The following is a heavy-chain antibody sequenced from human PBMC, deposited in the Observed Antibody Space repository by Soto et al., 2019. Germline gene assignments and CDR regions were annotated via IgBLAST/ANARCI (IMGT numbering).Heavy chain of an antibody. J-gene: IGHJ6*04. V-gene: IGHV4-59*01. Sequence: TLSRAFIVSLVSITSYHCSCILHFPGKGLECIAYTSYTGNTNYNPSLQSRVTISMDTSKNQLSLKLTSMTAADTSVYYCARDMNAGFNQSLEQWGKGNMVNVSS. CDR1: LVSITSYH. CDR2: TSYTGNT. CDR3: ARDMNAGFNQSLEQ. D-gene: IGHD1-1*01.